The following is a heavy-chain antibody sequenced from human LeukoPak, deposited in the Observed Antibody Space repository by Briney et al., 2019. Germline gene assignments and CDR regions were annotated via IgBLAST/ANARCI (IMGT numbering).Heavy chain of an antibody. D-gene: IGHD5-18*01. CDR3: ARAGNTAMPDY. CDR2: ISSSSSYI. J-gene: IGHJ4*02. Sequence: GGSLRLSCAASGFTFSSYSMNWVRQAPGKGLEWVSSISSSSSYIYYADSVKGRFTISRDNAKNSLYLQMNSLRAEDTAVYYCARAGNTAMPDYWGQGTLVTVSS. V-gene: IGHV3-21*01. CDR1: GFTFSSYS.